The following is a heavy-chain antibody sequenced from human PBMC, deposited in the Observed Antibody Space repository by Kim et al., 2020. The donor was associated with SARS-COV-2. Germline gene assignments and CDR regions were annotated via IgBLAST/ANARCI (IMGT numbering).Heavy chain of an antibody. V-gene: IGHV1-2*06. CDR2: INPNSGGT. CDR3: ARDLPPEVTIFGVVIREYYFDY. Sequence: ASVKVSCKASGYTFTGYYMHWVRQAPGQGPEWMGRINPNSGGTNYAQKFQGRVTMTRDTSISTAYMELSRLRSDDTAVYYCARDLPPEVTIFGVVIREYYFDYWGQGTLVTVSS. D-gene: IGHD3-3*01. CDR1: GYTFTGYY. J-gene: IGHJ4*02.